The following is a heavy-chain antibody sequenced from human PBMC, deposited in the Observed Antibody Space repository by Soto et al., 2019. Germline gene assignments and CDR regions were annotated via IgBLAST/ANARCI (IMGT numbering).Heavy chain of an antibody. Sequence: GESLKISCKGSGYSFTSYWIGWVRQMPGKGLEWMGIIYPGDSDTRYSPSFQGQVTISADKSISTAYLQWSSLKASDTAMYYCARRERTPELGILGAFDIWGQGTMVTVSS. D-gene: IGHD7-27*01. J-gene: IGHJ3*02. CDR1: GYSFTSYW. CDR2: IYPGDSDT. CDR3: ARRERTPELGILGAFDI. V-gene: IGHV5-51*01.